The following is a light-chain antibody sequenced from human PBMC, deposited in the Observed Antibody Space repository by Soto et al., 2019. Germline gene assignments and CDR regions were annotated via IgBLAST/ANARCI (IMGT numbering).Light chain of an antibody. CDR1: TNDVGAFDY. V-gene: IGLV2-14*01. J-gene: IGLJ3*02. Sequence: QSALTQPASVSASPGQSISISCTGTTNDVGAFDYVSWYQQHPGKPPKLIIYEIFNRPSGVSDRFSASKSGTSATLAITGLQTGDEADYYCETWDSSLSAGVFGGGTKLTVL. CDR3: ETWDSSLSAGV. CDR2: EIF.